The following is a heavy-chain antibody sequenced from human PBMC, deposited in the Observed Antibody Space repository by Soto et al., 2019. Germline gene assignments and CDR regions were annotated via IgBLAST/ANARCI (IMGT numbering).Heavy chain of an antibody. Sequence: XSVKVSCKASGYPFTSYGIIWVRQAPGQGLEWMGWISAYNGNTNYAQKLQGRVTMTTDTSTSTAFMELRSLRSDDTAVYYCARMHRGSYHWFDPWGQGTLVTVSS. J-gene: IGHJ5*02. V-gene: IGHV1-18*04. CDR3: ARMHRGSYHWFDP. D-gene: IGHD1-26*01. CDR1: GYPFTSYG. CDR2: ISAYNGNT.